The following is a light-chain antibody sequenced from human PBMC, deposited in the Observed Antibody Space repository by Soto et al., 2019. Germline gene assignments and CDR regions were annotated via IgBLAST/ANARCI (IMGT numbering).Light chain of an antibody. V-gene: IGLV2-23*02. CDR1: SSNVGSYKL. J-gene: IGLJ1*01. CDR2: EVN. CDR3: CSSGGSPTYV. Sequence: SALTEPACGVESRGQSITVSCTGTSSNVGSYKLVSWYQQHPGKAPKLMIFEVNKRPSGVSNRFSGSKSGNTASLTISGLKVEDEADYYCCSSGGSPTYVFGTGTKVTVL.